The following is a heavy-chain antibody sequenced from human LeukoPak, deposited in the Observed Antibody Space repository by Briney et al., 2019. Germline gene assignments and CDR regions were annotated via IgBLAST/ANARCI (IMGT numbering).Heavy chain of an antibody. Sequence: SETLSLTCTVSGGSISSYYWSWMRQPPGKGLEWIGYISYSGSTYYNPSLKSRLIISVDTSKNYFSLNLSSVTAADTAVYFCARAPFFGTNSRGAFEIWGQGTMVTVSS. CDR2: ISYSGST. J-gene: IGHJ3*02. D-gene: IGHD4/OR15-4a*01. CDR3: ARAPFFGTNSRGAFEI. CDR1: GGSISSYY. V-gene: IGHV4-59*01.